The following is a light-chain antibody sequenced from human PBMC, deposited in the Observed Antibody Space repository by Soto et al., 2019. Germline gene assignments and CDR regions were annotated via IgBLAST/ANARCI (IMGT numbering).Light chain of an antibody. CDR3: QQRSDWPAWT. J-gene: IGKJ1*01. CDR2: DAS. CDR1: QSVSSS. V-gene: IGKV3-11*01. Sequence: EIVLTQSPATLSLSPGERATLSFRASQSVSSSLAWYQQTPGMPPRLLIYDASNRAAGIPARFSGSGSGTDFTLAISSLEPEAFAVYYCQQRSDWPAWTFGQGTKVEIK.